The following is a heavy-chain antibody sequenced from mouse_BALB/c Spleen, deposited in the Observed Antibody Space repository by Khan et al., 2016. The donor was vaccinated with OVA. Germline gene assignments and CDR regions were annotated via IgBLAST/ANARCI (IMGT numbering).Heavy chain of an antibody. Sequence: VQLKESGPGLVKPSQSLSLTCTVTGYSITSDYAWNWIRQFPGNKLEWMGYINYSGSTSYNPSLKSRISITRDTSKNQFFPQLNSVTTEDTATYYCARKGYGNWFAYWGQGTLVTVSA. CDR2: INYSGST. J-gene: IGHJ3*01. CDR1: GYSITSDYA. D-gene: IGHD2-1*01. V-gene: IGHV3-2*02. CDR3: ARKGYGNWFAY.